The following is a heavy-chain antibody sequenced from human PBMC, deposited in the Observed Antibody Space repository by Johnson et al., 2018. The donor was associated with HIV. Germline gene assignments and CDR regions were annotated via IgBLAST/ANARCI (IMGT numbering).Heavy chain of an antibody. CDR3: ARDPSGSYAEVTPDARFDI. J-gene: IGHJ3*02. Sequence: VQLVESRGVLVQPGGSLRLSCAASGFTVSSNEMSWVRQAPGKGLEWVSSISGGSTYYAYSRKGRFTISRYDSKNTRYLQMNSRRAEDTAVSYCARDPSGSYAEVTPDARFDIWGQGTMVTVSS. CDR1: GFTVSSNE. D-gene: IGHD1-26*01. CDR2: ISGGST. V-gene: IGHV3-38-3*01.